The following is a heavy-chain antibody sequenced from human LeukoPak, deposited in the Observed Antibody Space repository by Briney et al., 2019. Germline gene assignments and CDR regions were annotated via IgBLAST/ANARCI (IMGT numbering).Heavy chain of an antibody. V-gene: IGHV3-30*18. Sequence: GRSLRLSCAASGFTFSSYGMHWVRQAPGKGLEWVAVISYDGSNKYYADSVKGRSTISRDNSKNTLYLQMSSLRAEDTAVYYCVKDWVYSYGPVGGYYFDYWGQGTLVTVSS. D-gene: IGHD5-18*01. J-gene: IGHJ4*02. CDR1: GFTFSSYG. CDR3: VKDWVYSYGPVGGYYFDY. CDR2: ISYDGSNK.